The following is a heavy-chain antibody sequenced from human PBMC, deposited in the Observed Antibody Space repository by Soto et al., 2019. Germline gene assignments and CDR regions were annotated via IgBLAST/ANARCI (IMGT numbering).Heavy chain of an antibody. V-gene: IGHV3-30-3*01. Sequence: QVQLVESGGGVVQPGMSLRLSCAASGFTFSDYVMHWVRQAPGKGLEWVAAISSDATNKYYGDSVKGRFTISRDNSKNTLYLRMNSLRLEDTALYYCARDDPWRRKYYYYYGLDVWGQGTTVTVSS. D-gene: IGHD1-1*01. CDR1: GFTFSDYV. CDR3: ARDDPWRRKYYYYYGLDV. J-gene: IGHJ6*02. CDR2: ISSDATNK.